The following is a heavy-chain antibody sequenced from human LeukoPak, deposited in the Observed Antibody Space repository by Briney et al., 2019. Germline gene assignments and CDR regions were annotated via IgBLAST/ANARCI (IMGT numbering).Heavy chain of an antibody. D-gene: IGHD6-19*01. CDR2: IYTSGST. CDR1: GGSISSGSYY. Sequence: PSETLSLTCTVSGGSISSGSYYWSWIRQPAGKGLEWIGRIYTSGSTNYNPSLKSRVTISVDTSKNQFSLKLSSVTAADTAVYYCARDSSSGWFLGDVWGKGTTVTVSS. J-gene: IGHJ6*04. CDR3: ARDSSSGWFLGDV. V-gene: IGHV4-61*02.